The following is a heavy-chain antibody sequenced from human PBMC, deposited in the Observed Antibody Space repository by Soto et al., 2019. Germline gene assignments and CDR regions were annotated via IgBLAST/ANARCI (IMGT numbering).Heavy chain of an antibody. D-gene: IGHD2-15*01. CDR2: IYYSGST. CDR3: ERHNVNIGYLDY. J-gene: IGHJ4*02. V-gene: IGHV4-59*08. Sequence: SVSGGTIRNYYWRWILQPPGKGLEWIGYIYYSGSTNYNPSLKSRVTISVDTSKNQFSLKLSSVTAADTAVYYCERHNVNIGYLDYWGQGPLVTVSS. CDR1: GGTIRNYY.